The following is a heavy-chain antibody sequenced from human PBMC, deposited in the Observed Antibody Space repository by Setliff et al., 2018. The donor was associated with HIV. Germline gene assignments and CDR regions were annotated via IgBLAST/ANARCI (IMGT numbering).Heavy chain of an antibody. D-gene: IGHD3-22*01. CDR3: AYDSSGYYLSFDY. Sequence: SVKVSCKASGVTFTSYTISWVRQAPGQGLEWMGGIIPIFGTANYAQKFQGGVTITADESTSTAYMELSSLRSEDTAVYYCAYDSSGYYLSFDYWGQGTLVTVS. V-gene: IGHV1-69*13. CDR2: IIPIFGTA. CDR1: GVTFTSYT. J-gene: IGHJ4*02.